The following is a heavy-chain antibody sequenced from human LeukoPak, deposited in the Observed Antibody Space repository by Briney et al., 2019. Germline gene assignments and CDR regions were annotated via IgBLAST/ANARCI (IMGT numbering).Heavy chain of an antibody. CDR1: GGTFSSYA. CDR2: IIPILGIA. V-gene: IGHV1-69*04. Sequence: ASVKVSCKASGGTFSSYAISWVRQAPGQGLEWMGRIIPILGIANYAQKFQGRVTITADKSTSTAYMELSSLRSEDTAVYYCARDHDGGIPLDYWGQGTLVTVSS. D-gene: IGHD4-23*01. J-gene: IGHJ4*02. CDR3: ARDHDGGIPLDY.